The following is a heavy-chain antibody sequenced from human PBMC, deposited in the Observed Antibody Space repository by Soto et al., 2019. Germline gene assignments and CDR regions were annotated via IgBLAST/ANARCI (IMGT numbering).Heavy chain of an antibody. Sequence: SVKVSCKASGGTFSSYAISWVRQAPGQGLEWMGGIIPIFGTANYAQKFQGRVTITADESTSTAYMELSSLRSEDTAVYYCARDSHPYCSSTSCLPMDVWGQGTTVTVSS. V-gene: IGHV1-69*13. CDR3: ARDSHPYCSSTSCLPMDV. CDR2: IIPIFGTA. D-gene: IGHD2-2*01. CDR1: GGTFSSYA. J-gene: IGHJ6*02.